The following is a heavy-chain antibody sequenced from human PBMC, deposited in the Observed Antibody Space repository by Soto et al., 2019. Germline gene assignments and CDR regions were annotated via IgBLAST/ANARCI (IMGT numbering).Heavy chain of an antibody. CDR3: AKGGWLDV. CDR2: INPSSGTT. Sequence: EVQLLESGGGLVQPGGSLRLACDASGFSFSTYEMTWARQAPGKGLEWVAFINPSSGTTHYADSVKGRFTIARDNSKDTLDLQLTSLRVEDTAGYYCAKGGWLDVWGQGTTVTVSS. D-gene: IGHD2-15*01. CDR1: GFSFSTYE. J-gene: IGHJ6*02. V-gene: IGHV3-23*01.